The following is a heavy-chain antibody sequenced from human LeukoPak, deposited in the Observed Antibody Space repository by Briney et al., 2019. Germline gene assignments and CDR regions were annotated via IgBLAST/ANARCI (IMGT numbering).Heavy chain of an antibody. Sequence: GGSLRLSCAASGFTFSSYWMHWVRQAPGKGLVWVSRINSDGSSTSYADSVKGRFTISRDNAKNTLYLQMNSLRAEDTAVYYCAREGSSGWYNIYYYYGMDVWGQGTTVTVSS. J-gene: IGHJ6*02. D-gene: IGHD6-19*01. CDR3: AREGSSGWYNIYYYYGMDV. V-gene: IGHV3-74*01. CDR2: INSDGSST. CDR1: GFTFSSYW.